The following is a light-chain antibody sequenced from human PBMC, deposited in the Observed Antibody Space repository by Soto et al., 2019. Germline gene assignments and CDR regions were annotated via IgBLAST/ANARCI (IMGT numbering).Light chain of an antibody. V-gene: IGKV1-5*01. Sequence: DIQMTQSPSTLSASVGDRVTITCRASESMSNCLAWYQQKPGKAPKLLISGASSLQSGVPSRFSGSASGTEFTLTISSLQPDDFATYYCQQYNSYPMYTFGQGTKLEIK. CDR2: GAS. J-gene: IGKJ2*01. CDR3: QQYNSYPMYT. CDR1: ESMSNC.